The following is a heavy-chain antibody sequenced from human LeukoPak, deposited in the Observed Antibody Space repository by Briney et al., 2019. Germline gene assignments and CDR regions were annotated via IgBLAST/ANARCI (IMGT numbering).Heavy chain of an antibody. J-gene: IGHJ6*02. D-gene: IGHD2-15*01. Sequence: GGSLRLSCAASGFRFSSYEMNWVRQAPGKGLEWVTVIIYDGSNQYYADSVKGRFSISRDNSKNTLYLQMNSLGAEDTAVYYCARGLYCSGGSRCGGIEVWGQGTTVTVSS. V-gene: IGHV3-30*03. CDR3: ARGLYCSGGSRCGGIEV. CDR1: GFRFSSYE. CDR2: IIYDGSNQ.